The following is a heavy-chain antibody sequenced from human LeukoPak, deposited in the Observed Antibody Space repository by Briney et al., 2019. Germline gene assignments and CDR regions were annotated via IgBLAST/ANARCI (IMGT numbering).Heavy chain of an antibody. J-gene: IGHJ4*02. CDR1: GGSISSYY. D-gene: IGHD6-19*01. CDR3: ARFGSGWYYFDH. CDR2: IYYSGST. V-gene: IGHV4-59*12. Sequence: SETLSLTCTVSGGSISSYYWSWIRQPPGKGLEWIGYIYYSGSTNYNPSLKSRVTISVDTSKNQFSLKLSSVTAADTAVYYCARFGSGWYYFDHWGQGTLVAVSS.